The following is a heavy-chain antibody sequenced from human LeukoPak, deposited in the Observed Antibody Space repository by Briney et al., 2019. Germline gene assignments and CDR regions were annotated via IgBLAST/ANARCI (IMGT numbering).Heavy chain of an antibody. D-gene: IGHD3-10*01. CDR2: IYPGDSDT. V-gene: IGHV5-51*01. CDR3: ARSPHMVLGVFDY. CDR1: GHSFTSYW. Sequence: PGESLKISCKGSGHSFTSYWIGWVRQMPGKGLEWMGIIYPGDSDTRYSPSFQGQVTISADKSISTAYLQWSSLKASDTAMYYCARSPHMVLGVFDYWGQGTLVTVSS. J-gene: IGHJ4*02.